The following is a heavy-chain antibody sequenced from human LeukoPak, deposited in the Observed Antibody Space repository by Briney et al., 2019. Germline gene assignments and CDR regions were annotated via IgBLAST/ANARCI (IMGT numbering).Heavy chain of an antibody. CDR2: TYYRSKWYN. CDR1: GDSVSSKNGA. J-gene: IGHJ4*02. CDR3: ARDFGTTGWHTFDY. D-gene: IGHD6-19*01. Sequence: SQALSHTCVVSGDSVSSKNGAWTWIRQSPSRGLEWLGRTYYRSKWYNDYAESMEGRMTISQDTSKNQYSLHLNSVTPDDTAVYYCARDFGTTGWHTFDYWGQGTLVTVSS. V-gene: IGHV6-1*01.